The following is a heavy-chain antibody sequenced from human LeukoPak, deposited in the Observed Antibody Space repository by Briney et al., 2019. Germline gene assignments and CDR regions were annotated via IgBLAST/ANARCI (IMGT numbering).Heavy chain of an antibody. D-gene: IGHD6-19*01. CDR3: AKNGYSSGWYMYYFDY. CDR1: GLSFDSSG. CDR2: ISYDGKNK. V-gene: IGHV3-30*18. J-gene: IGHJ4*02. Sequence: PGRSLRLSCAASGLSFDSSGMHWVRQAPGKGLEWVAVISYDGKNKYYADSVRGRFTVSRDNSMNTLYLQMNSLRNEDTAVYYCAKNGYSSGWYMYYFDYWGQGALVTVSS.